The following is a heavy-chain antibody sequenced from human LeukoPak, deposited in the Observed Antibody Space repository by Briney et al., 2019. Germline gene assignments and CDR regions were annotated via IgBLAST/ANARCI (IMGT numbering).Heavy chain of an antibody. V-gene: IGHV4-4*07. D-gene: IGHD2-2*01. J-gene: IGHJ4*02. CDR3: ARGYSSSGLDY. CDR2: IYTSGST. CDR1: GDSISSYY. Sequence: SETLSLTCTVSGDSISSYYWSWIRQPPGKGLEWIGRIYTSGSTNYNPSLKSRATISVDTSKNQFSLELSSVTAADTAVYYCARGYSSSGLDYWGQGTLVTVSS.